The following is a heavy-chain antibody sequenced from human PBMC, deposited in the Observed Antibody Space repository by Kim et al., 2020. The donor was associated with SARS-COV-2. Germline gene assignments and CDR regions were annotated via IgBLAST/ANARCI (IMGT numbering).Heavy chain of an antibody. CDR2: IFYSGTT. CDR1: GGSISSSSYY. J-gene: IGHJ2*01. CDR3: ARHQRGYSSSWYLYWH. V-gene: IGHV4-39*01. Sequence: SETLSLTCTVSGGSISSSSYYWGWIRQPPGKGLEWIGSIFYSGTTYYNPSLKSRVTISVDTSKNQFSLKLSSVTAADTAGYYCARHQRGYSSSWYLYWH. D-gene: IGHD6-13*01.